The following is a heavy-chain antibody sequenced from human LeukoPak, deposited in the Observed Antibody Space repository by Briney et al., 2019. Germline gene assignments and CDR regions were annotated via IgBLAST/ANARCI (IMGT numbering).Heavy chain of an antibody. J-gene: IGHJ4*02. CDR3: AKDTTHVDTAMYDY. CDR2: ISWNSGSI. V-gene: IGHV3-9*01. D-gene: IGHD5-18*01. CDR1: GFTFDDYA. Sequence: PGGSLRLSCAASGFTFDDYAMHWVRQAPGKGLEWVSGISWNSGSIGYADSVKGRFTISRDNAKNSLYLQMNSLRAEDTALYYCAKDTTHVDTAMYDYWGQGTLVTVSS.